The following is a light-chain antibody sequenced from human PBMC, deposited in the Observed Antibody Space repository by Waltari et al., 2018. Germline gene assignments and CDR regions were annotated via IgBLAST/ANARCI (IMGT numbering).Light chain of an antibody. CDR1: QGVSKF. CDR2: DVS. CDR3: QQYDRWPLT. V-gene: IGKV3D-11*01. J-gene: IGKJ4*01. Sequence: VVLTQSPATLSLSPGERATLSCRASQGVSKFLAWFQQKPGQSPRLLGYDVSTRATGIPSRFSGSGPGPEFILTINSLEPEDFAVYYCQQYDRWPLTFGGGTKLEIK.